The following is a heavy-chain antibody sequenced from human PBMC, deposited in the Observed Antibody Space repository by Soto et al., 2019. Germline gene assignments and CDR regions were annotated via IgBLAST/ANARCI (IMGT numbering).Heavy chain of an antibody. J-gene: IGHJ3*02. CDR3: AKVLPATGIEGGGDAFDI. D-gene: IGHD1-26*01. CDR1: GFTFRSFG. V-gene: IGHV3-30*18. Sequence: GGSLRLSCAASGFTFRSFGMHWICQAPGKGLEWVALISYDGTNKYYADSVRGRFTISRDNSKSTLYLEMNTLRVEDTAVYYCAKVLPATGIEGGGDAFDIWGQGTMVTVSS. CDR2: ISYDGTNK.